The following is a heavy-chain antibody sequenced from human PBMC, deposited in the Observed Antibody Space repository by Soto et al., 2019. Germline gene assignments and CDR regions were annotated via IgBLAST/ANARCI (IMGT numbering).Heavy chain of an antibody. CDR1: GFTFNNYA. J-gene: IGHJ5*02. Sequence: GGSLRLSCAASGFTFNNYAMNWVRQAPGKGLEWVSAISGSGDNTYYTDSVKGRFTISRDNSKNTLYLQMNSLRAEDTALYYCAKDWELCSITSCSPLNSKWFGPRGQGTLVTVSS. CDR2: ISGSGDNT. D-gene: IGHD2-2*01. V-gene: IGHV3-23*01. CDR3: AKDWELCSITSCSPLNSKWFGP.